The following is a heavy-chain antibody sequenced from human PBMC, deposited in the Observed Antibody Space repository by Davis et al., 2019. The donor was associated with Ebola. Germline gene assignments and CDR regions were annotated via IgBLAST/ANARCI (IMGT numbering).Heavy chain of an antibody. CDR1: GYTFTSYG. J-gene: IGHJ3*02. V-gene: IGHV1-18*01. CDR3: ARGVQLWADAFDI. Sequence: AASVKVSCKASGYTFTSYGITWVRQAPGQGPEWMGRFSTSIGSTDYAQKLQGRVTMTRDTSTSTVYMELSSLRSEDTAVYYCARGVQLWADAFDIWGQGTMVTVSS. CDR2: FSTSIGST. D-gene: IGHD5-18*01.